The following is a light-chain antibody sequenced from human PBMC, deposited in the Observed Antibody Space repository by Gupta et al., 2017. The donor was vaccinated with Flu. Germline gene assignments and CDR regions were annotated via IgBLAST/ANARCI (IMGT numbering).Light chain of an antibody. J-gene: IGKJ1*01. CDR2: WAS. CDR1: RSVLYNSNNKNY. Sequence: DIVMTQSPDSLAVSLGERATINCRSSRSVLYNSNNKNYLAWYQQKPGQPPKLLIYWASTRESGVPDRFSGSGSGTDFTLTISSLQAEDVAVYYCQQYEATASWTFGQGTKVEIK. V-gene: IGKV4-1*01. CDR3: QQYEATASWT.